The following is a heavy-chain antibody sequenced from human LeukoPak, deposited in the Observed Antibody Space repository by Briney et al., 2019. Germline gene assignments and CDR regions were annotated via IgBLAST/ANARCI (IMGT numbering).Heavy chain of an antibody. J-gene: IGHJ4*02. CDR1: GFTFSSYE. CDR2: ISGSGGST. Sequence: GGSLRLSCAASGFTFSSYEMNWVRQAPGKGLEWVSAISGSGGSTYYADSVKGRFTISRDNAKNSLYLQMNSLRAEDTAVYYCARGGYFDYWGQGTLVTVSS. V-gene: IGHV3-48*03. D-gene: IGHD3-16*01. CDR3: ARGGYFDY.